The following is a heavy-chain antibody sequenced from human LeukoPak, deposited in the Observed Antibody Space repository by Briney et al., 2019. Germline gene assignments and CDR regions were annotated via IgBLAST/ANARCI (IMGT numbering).Heavy chain of an antibody. J-gene: IGHJ4*02. Sequence: GGALRLSCATSGFIFPDFGIHWVRQAPGKGLEWVAVTWSDRSVNYSDSVKGRFTISRDDSKDAVSLQMNSLRAGDTAVYYCARDAGGGSGWIDTWGQGILVAVSS. V-gene: IGHV3-33*01. D-gene: IGHD6-19*01. CDR2: TWSDRSVN. CDR3: ARDAGGGSGWIDT. CDR1: GFIFPDFG.